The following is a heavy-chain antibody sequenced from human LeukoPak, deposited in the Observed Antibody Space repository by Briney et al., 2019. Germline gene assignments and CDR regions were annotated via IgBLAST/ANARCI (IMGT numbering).Heavy chain of an antibody. V-gene: IGHV3-48*01. D-gene: IGHD3-9*01. Sequence: GGSLRLSCAASGFTFSSYHMNWVRQAPGEGLEWLSYIHSTSASIHYADSVKGRFTISRDNAKNSLYLQMNSLRAEDTAVYYCSRVVQDVTGADYWGQGTLVIVSS. CDR2: IHSTSASI. J-gene: IGHJ4*02. CDR3: SRVVQDVTGADY. CDR1: GFTFSSYH.